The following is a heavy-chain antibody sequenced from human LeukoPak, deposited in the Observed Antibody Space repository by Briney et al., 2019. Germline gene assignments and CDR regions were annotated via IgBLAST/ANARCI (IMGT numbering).Heavy chain of an antibody. CDR1: GYTLTELS. J-gene: IGHJ3*02. Sequence: ASVKVSCKVSGYTLTELSMHWVRQAPGKGLERMGGFDPEDGETIYAQKFQGRVTMTEDTSTDTAYMELSSLRSEDTAVYYCATDGGVGAIAFDIWGQGTMVTVSS. CDR3: ATDGGVGAIAFDI. CDR2: FDPEDGET. V-gene: IGHV1-24*01. D-gene: IGHD1-26*01.